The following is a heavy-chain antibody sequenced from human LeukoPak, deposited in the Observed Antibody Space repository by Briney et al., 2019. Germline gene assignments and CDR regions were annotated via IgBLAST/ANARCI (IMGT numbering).Heavy chain of an antibody. Sequence: ASVKVSCKASGYTFTSYGISWVRQAPGQGLEWMGWISAYNGNTNYAQKLQGRVTMTTDTSTSTAYKELRSLRSDDTAVYYCARSTPEYYDFWSGLTYYFDYWGQGTLVTVSS. CDR1: GYTFTSYG. CDR2: ISAYNGNT. CDR3: ARSTPEYYDFWSGLTYYFDY. J-gene: IGHJ4*02. V-gene: IGHV1-18*01. D-gene: IGHD3-3*01.